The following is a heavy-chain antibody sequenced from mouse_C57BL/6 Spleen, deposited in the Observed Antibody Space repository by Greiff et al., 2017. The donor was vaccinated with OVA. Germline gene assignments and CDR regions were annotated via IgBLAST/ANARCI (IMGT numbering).Heavy chain of an antibody. Sequence: EVQRVESGGGLVQPGGSLKLSCAASGFTFSDYGMAWVRQAPRKGPEWVAFISNLAYSIYYADTVKGRFTISRENAKNTLYLEMSSLRSADTAMYYCARRSLTGTSFDYWGQGTTLTVSS. CDR1: GFTFSDYG. J-gene: IGHJ2*01. V-gene: IGHV5-15*04. CDR3: ARRSLTGTSFDY. CDR2: ISNLAYSI. D-gene: IGHD4-1*01.